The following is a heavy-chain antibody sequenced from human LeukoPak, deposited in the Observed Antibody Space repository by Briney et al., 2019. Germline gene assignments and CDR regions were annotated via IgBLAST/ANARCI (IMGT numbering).Heavy chain of an antibody. CDR1: GYTFTSYG. J-gene: IGHJ4*02. CDR3: ARDPNSGSYLHFDY. CDR2: ISAYNGNT. D-gene: IGHD1-26*01. V-gene: IGHV1-18*01. Sequence: ASVKVSCKASGYTFTSYGISWVRQAPGQGLEWMGWISAYNGNTNSAQTFQGRVTITADKSTSTAYMELSSLRSEDTAVYYCARDPNSGSYLHFDYWGQGTLVTVSS.